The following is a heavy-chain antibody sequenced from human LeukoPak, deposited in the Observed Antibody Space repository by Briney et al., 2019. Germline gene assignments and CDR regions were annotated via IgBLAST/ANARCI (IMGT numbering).Heavy chain of an antibody. CDR1: GGSISSGGYS. D-gene: IGHD3-16*01. CDR2: IYHSGST. CDR3: ARDEGDHAFDI. J-gene: IGHJ3*02. V-gene: IGHV4-30-2*01. Sequence: SQTLSLTCAVSGGSISSGGYSWSWIRQPPGKGLEWIGYIYHSGSTYYNPSLKSRVTISVDRSKDQFSLKLSSVTAADTAVYYCARDEGDHAFDIWGQGTMVTVSS.